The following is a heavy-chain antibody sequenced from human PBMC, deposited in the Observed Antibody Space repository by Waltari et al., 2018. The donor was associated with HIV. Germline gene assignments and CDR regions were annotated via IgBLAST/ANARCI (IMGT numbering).Heavy chain of an antibody. Sequence: QVQLQESGPGLVKPSETLSLTCGVSGGSISSYNWWIWVRQAPGKGLEWIGEMYHSGSSNYKPSLKSRVTISVDKSKNQFSLKMNSVTAADTAVYYCARGVTGDFGASWLDPWGQGILVTVSS. CDR3: ARGVTGDFGASWLDP. J-gene: IGHJ5*02. D-gene: IGHD4-17*01. CDR1: GGSISSYNW. CDR2: MYHSGSS. V-gene: IGHV4-4*02.